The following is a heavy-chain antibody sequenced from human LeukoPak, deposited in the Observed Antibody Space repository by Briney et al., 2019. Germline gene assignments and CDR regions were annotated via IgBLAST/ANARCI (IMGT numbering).Heavy chain of an antibody. Sequence: ASVKVSCKASGGTFSSYAISWVRQAPGQGLEWMGGIIPIFGTANYAQKFQGRVMITADESTSTAYMELSSLRSEDTAVYYCARDVGYSSGWYFDYWGQGTLVTVSS. V-gene: IGHV1-69*13. CDR1: GGTFSSYA. J-gene: IGHJ4*02. CDR2: IIPIFGTA. CDR3: ARDVGYSSGWYFDY. D-gene: IGHD6-19*01.